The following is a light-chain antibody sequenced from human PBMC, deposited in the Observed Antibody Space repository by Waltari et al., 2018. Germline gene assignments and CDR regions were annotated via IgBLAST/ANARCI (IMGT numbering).Light chain of an antibody. CDR1: QSVRSSY. CDR2: DAS. Sequence: EIVLTQSPGTLSLSPGESATLSSRASQSVRSSYLAWYQQKPGQAPRLLIFDASTRASGIPDRFSGSGSGTDFTLTITRLEPEDFAVYFCQQHDNSLWTFGQGTKVEVK. J-gene: IGKJ1*01. V-gene: IGKV3-20*01. CDR3: QQHDNSLWT.